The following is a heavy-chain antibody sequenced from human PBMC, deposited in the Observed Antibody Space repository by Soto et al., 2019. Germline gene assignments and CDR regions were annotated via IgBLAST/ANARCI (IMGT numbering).Heavy chain of an antibody. J-gene: IGHJ5*02. Sequence: QVQLVQSGAEVKKPGSSVKVSCKASGGTFSSYAISWVRQAPGQGLEWMGGIIPIFGTANYAQKFQGRVTITADESTRTAYMELSSLRSEDTAVYYCARLMGEVSLPPNWFDPWGQGTLVTVSS. CDR3: ARLMGEVSLPPNWFDP. V-gene: IGHV1-69*01. CDR2: IIPIFGTA. CDR1: GGTFSSYA. D-gene: IGHD3-16*02.